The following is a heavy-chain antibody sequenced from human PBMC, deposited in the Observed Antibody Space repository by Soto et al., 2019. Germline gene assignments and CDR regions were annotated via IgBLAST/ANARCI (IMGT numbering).Heavy chain of an antibody. J-gene: IGHJ4*02. V-gene: IGHV1-8*01. CDR1: GYTFTSYD. CDR3: ARGLPGDYGETLFAY. Sequence: ASVKVSCKASGYTFTSYDINWLRQSTGQGLEWMGWMNPNSGNTGYAQKFQGRVTMTRNTSISTAYMELSSLRSEDTAVYYCARGLPGDYGETLFAYWGQGTLVTVSS. D-gene: IGHD4-17*01. CDR2: MNPNSGNT.